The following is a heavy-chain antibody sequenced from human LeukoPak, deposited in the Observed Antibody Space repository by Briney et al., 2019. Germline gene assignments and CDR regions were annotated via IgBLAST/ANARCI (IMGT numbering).Heavy chain of an antibody. CDR2: INSDGSST. J-gene: IGHJ4*02. Sequence: QAGGSLRLSCAASGFTFSSYWMHWVRQAPGKGLVWVSRINSDGSSTSYADSVKGRFTISRDNAKNTLYLQMNSLRAEDTAVYYCANCRRVAAAVPRYFDYWGQGTLVTVSS. D-gene: IGHD6-13*01. V-gene: IGHV3-74*01. CDR1: GFTFSSYW. CDR3: ANCRRVAAAVPRYFDY.